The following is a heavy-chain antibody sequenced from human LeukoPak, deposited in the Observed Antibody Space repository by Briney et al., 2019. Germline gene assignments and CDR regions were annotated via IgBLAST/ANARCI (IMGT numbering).Heavy chain of an antibody. CDR2: ISSSGSTI. J-gene: IGHJ4*02. CDR1: GFTFSDYY. D-gene: IGHD3-22*01. CDR3: ARDVSSLYYGFDY. Sequence: GGSLRLSCAASGFTFSDYYMSCIRQAPGKGLEWVSYISSSGSTIYYADSVKGRFTISRDNAKNSLYLQMNSLRAEDTAVYYCARDVSSLYYGFDYWGQGTLVTVSS. V-gene: IGHV3-11*01.